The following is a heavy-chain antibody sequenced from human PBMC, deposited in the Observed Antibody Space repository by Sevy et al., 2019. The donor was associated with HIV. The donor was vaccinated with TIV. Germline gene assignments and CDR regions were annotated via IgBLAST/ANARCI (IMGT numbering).Heavy chain of an antibody. D-gene: IGHD2-15*01. J-gene: IGHJ3*02. CDR3: AREAIVSPDAFDI. CDR1: GFIFSDYY. Sequence: GGSLRLSCAASGFIFSDYYMNWIRQAPGKGLEWVSYISSTSGSDIYYADSVKGRFTISRDNAKNSQYLQMNSLRAEDTAVYYCAREAIVSPDAFDIWGQGTMVTVSS. V-gene: IGHV3-11*01. CDR2: ISSTSGSDI.